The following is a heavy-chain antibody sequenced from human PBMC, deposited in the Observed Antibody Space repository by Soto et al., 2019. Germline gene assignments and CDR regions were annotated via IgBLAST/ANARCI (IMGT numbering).Heavy chain of an antibody. Sequence: QVQLVQSGAEVKKPGASVKVSCKASGYTFTSYGISWVRQAPGQGLEWMGWISAYNGNTNYAQKLQGRVTMTTDTTTSTAYMELRSLRSDDTAVYYCARVYCSGGSCYPIDYWGQGTLVTVSS. D-gene: IGHD2-15*01. V-gene: IGHV1-18*04. CDR1: GYTFTSYG. J-gene: IGHJ4*02. CDR2: ISAYNGNT. CDR3: ARVYCSGGSCYPIDY.